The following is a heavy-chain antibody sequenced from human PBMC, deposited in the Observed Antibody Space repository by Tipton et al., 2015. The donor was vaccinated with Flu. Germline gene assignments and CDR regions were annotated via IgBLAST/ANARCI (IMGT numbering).Heavy chain of an antibody. V-gene: IGHV3-23*01. CDR2: VSGSGGST. D-gene: IGHD6-19*01. Sequence: SLRLSCAAAGFNFDTYAMSWVRQAPGKGLEWVSSVSGSGGSTYYADSVRGRFTISRENSSNRVYLQMNTLRGEDTAVYYCASVVSGWYTYWGQGTLVTVSS. CDR3: ASVVSGWYTY. J-gene: IGHJ4*02. CDR1: GFNFDTYA.